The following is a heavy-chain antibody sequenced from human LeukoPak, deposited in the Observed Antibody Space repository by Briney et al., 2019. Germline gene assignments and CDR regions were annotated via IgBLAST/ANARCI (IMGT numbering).Heavy chain of an antibody. Sequence: ASVKVSCKASGYTFTSYDINWVRQATGQGLEWMGWMNPNSGNTGYAQKFQGRVTITRNTSISTAYMELSSLRSEDTAVYYCARETYYYDSSGRPHFDYWGQGTLVTVSS. J-gene: IGHJ4*02. CDR3: ARETYYYDSSGRPHFDY. CDR2: MNPNSGNT. V-gene: IGHV1-8*03. CDR1: GYTFTSYD. D-gene: IGHD3-22*01.